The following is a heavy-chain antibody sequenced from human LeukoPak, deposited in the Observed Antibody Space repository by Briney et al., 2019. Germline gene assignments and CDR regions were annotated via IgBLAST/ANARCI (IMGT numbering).Heavy chain of an antibody. CDR3: ATEDFDGIVGPIDSFDV. Sequence: ASVKVSCKASGYTFTSYGITWVRQAPGKGLEWRGGFDPEHGETIYAQTFQDRVTMTEDTSTGTAYMELSSLRSDDTAVYYCATEDFDGIVGPIDSFDVWGQGTMVTVSS. CDR2: FDPEHGET. V-gene: IGHV1-24*01. CDR1: GYTFTSYG. D-gene: IGHD1-26*01. J-gene: IGHJ3*01.